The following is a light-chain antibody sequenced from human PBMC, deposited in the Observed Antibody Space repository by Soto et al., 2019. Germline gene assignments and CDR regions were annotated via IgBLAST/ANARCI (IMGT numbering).Light chain of an antibody. Sequence: QLVLTQSPSASGSLGASVKLTCTLSSGYSTYAIAWHQQQSEKGPRFLMKINYDGTHSKGDGFFDRFSGSSSGAERHLTISSLQSEDEADYYCQSLGTGIQVFGGGTKLTVL. CDR3: QSLGTGIQV. CDR1: SGYSTYA. CDR2: INYDGTH. J-gene: IGLJ3*02. V-gene: IGLV4-69*01.